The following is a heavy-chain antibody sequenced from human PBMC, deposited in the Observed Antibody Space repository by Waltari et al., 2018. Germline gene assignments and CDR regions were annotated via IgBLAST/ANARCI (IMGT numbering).Heavy chain of an antibody. CDR2: ISSSGSTI. D-gene: IGHD3-22*01. V-gene: IGHV3-48*03. Sequence: EVQLVESGGGLVQPGGSVGLSCAASGLPFSSYELDWVRQAQGEGLEWVSYISSSGSTIYYADSVKGRFTISRDNAKNSLYLQMNSLRAEDTAVYYCARAHGSSGYYFGYWGQGTLVTVSS. J-gene: IGHJ4*02. CDR3: ARAHGSSGYYFGY. CDR1: GLPFSSYE.